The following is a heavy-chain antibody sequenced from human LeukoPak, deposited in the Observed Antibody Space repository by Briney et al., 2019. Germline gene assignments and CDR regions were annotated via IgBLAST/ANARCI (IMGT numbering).Heavy chain of an antibody. CDR1: GGSISSYY. CDR3: ARDIRSTLDY. V-gene: IGHV4-59*01. Sequence: PSETLSLTCTVSGGSISSYYWSWIRQPPGKGLEWIGYIYYSGSTNYNPSLKSRITISLDTSKNQFSLKLSSVTAADTAVYYCARDIRSTLDYWGQGTLVTVSS. D-gene: IGHD2/OR15-2a*01. J-gene: IGHJ4*02. CDR2: IYYSGST.